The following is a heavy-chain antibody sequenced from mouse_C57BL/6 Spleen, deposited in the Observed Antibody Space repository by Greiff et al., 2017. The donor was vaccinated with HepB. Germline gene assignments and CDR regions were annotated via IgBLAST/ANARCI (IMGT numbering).Heavy chain of an antibody. D-gene: IGHD1-1*01. V-gene: IGHV5-6*01. Sequence: EVMLVESGGDLVKPGGSLKLSCAASGFTFSSYGMSWVRQTPDKRLEWVATISSGGSYTYYPDSVKGRFTISRDNAKNTLYLQMSSLKSEDTAMYYCARQENYYGRTQEWGTGTTVTVSS. CDR1: GFTFSSYG. CDR3: ARQENYYGRTQE. CDR2: ISSGGSYT. J-gene: IGHJ1*03.